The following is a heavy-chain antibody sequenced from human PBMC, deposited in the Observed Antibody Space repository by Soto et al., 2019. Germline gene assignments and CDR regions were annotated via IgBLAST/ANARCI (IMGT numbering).Heavy chain of an antibody. Sequence: GGSLRLSCAASGFTVSSNYMSWVRQAPGKGLEWVSVIYSGGRTYYADSVNGRFTISRDNSKNTVYLQMNSLRADDTAVYYCARVGSSGWMNYFDCWGQGTLVTVSS. CDR1: GFTVSSNY. CDR3: ARVGSSGWMNYFDC. D-gene: IGHD6-19*01. J-gene: IGHJ4*02. CDR2: IYSGGRT. V-gene: IGHV3-53*01.